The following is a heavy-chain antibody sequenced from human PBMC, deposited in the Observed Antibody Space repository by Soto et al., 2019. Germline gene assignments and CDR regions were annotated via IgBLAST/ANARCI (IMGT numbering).Heavy chain of an antibody. V-gene: IGHV3-15*07. CDR3: TTDSYITSIIVRFDY. CDR2: VKSKNDGGTT. D-gene: IGHD3-22*01. Sequence: GGSLRLSCAASGFTFSNPWINWVRQAPGKGLEWVGRVKSKNDGGTTDFAAPVKGRFAISRDDSKNMVYLEMNSLQTEDTAIYYCTTDSYITSIIVRFDYWGHGTLVTVSS. CDR1: GFTFSNPW. J-gene: IGHJ4*01.